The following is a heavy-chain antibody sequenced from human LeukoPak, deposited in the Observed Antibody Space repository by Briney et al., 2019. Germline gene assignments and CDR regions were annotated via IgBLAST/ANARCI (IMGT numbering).Heavy chain of an antibody. Sequence: GGSLRLSCAASGFTFSSYAMSWVRQAPGKGLEWVSAISGSGGSTYYADSVKGRFTISRDNSKNTLYLQMNSLRAEDTAVYYCAKFWGGSSGYYYGGYYYYYGMDVWGQGTTVTVSS. CDR2: ISGSGGST. J-gene: IGHJ6*02. CDR3: AKFWGGSSGYYYGGYYYYYGMDV. V-gene: IGHV3-23*01. D-gene: IGHD3-22*01. CDR1: GFTFSSYA.